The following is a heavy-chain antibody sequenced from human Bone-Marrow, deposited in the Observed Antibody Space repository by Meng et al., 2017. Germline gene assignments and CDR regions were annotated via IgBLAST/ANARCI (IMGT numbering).Heavy chain of an antibody. D-gene: IGHD2-15*01. V-gene: IGHV6-1*01. Sequence: QVQLQQSGPGLVKPSQTLSLTCVISGDSVSSNSASWNWIRQSPSRGLEWLGRTYYRSKWYNDYAVSVKSRITINPDTSKNQFSLQLNSVTPEDTAIYYCARGQAATSRTEFDPWGQGTLVTVSS. CDR3: ARGQAATSRTEFDP. CDR2: TYYRSKWYN. CDR1: GDSVSSNSAS. J-gene: IGHJ5*02.